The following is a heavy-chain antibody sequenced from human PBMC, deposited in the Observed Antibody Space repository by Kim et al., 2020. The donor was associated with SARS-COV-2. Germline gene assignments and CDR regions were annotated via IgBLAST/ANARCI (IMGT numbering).Heavy chain of an antibody. CDR2: INHSGST. CDR1: GGSFSGYY. Sequence: SETLSLTCAVYGGSFSGYYWSWIRQPPGKGLEWIGEINHSGSTNYNPSLKSRVTISVDTSKNQFSLKLSSVTAADTAVYYCARVYGDYVSDYYYGMDVWGQGTTVTVSS. CDR3: ARVYGDYVSDYYYGMDV. D-gene: IGHD4-17*01. J-gene: IGHJ6*02. V-gene: IGHV4-34*01.